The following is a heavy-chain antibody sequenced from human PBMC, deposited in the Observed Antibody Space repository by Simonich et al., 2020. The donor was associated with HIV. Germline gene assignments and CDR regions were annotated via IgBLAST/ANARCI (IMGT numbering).Heavy chain of an antibody. CDR3: ARAGVRQWLVQYLQH. D-gene: IGHD6-19*01. Sequence: QVQLVQSGAEVKKPGASVKVSCKASGYNFTGYYLHWVRQAPGQGLEWMGWINPNSGDTKSAQHFQGRDTMTRDTSISTAYMELSRLTSDDTAIFYCARAGVRQWLVQYLQHWGQGTLVSVSS. CDR2: INPNSGDT. CDR1: GYNFTGYY. V-gene: IGHV1-2*02. J-gene: IGHJ1*01.